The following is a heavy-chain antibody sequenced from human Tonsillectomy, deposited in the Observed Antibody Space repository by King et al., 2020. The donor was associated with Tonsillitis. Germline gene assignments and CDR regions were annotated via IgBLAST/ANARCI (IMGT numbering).Heavy chain of an antibody. CDR2: IDYSGSI. CDR1: GVSITNVNYS. Sequence: VQLQESGPGLVKPSQTLSLTCAVSGVSITNVNYSWSWIRQPPGKGLEWIAYIDYSGSISYHPSLMSRVAISMVTSKNQFSLELTSVTAADTAVYYCEGCGGIWGQGILVTVSS. D-gene: IGHD3-16*01. J-gene: IGHJ4*02. CDR3: EGCGGI. V-gene: IGHV4-30-4*07.